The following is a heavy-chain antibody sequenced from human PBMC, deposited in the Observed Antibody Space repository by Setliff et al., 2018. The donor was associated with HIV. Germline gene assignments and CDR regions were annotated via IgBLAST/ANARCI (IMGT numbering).Heavy chain of an antibody. Sequence: SETLSLTCAVYGGSFSGYYWSWIRQPPGKGLEWIGEINHSGSTNYNPSLKSRVAISVDTSKNQFSVKLSSVTAADTAVYYCARGRHYSSSAPFAIDFWGQGRLVTVSS. CDR3: ARGRHYSSSAPFAIDF. D-gene: IGHD6-6*01. J-gene: IGHJ4*02. V-gene: IGHV4-34*01. CDR2: INHSGST. CDR1: GGSFSGYY.